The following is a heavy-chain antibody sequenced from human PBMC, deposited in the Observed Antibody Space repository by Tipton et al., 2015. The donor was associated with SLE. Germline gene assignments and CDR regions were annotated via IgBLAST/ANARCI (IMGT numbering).Heavy chain of an antibody. J-gene: IGHJ4*02. V-gene: IGHV3-21*04. D-gene: IGHD6-6*01. Sequence: LRLSCAASGFIFSSFALTWVRQAPGKGLEWISSISSSSSFLYYADSVKGRFTISRDNAKNSLYLQMNSLRVEDTALYYCAKRVAYSSSSAYFDYWGQGTLVTVSS. CDR3: AKRVAYSSSSAYFDY. CDR1: GFIFSSFA. CDR2: ISSSSSFL.